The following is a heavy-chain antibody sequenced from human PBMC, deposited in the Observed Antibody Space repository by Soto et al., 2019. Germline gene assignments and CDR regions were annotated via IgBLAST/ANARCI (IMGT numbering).Heavy chain of an antibody. CDR3: ARAKYTARVFDY. V-gene: IGHV4-30-2*01. CDR2: IYHSGST. J-gene: IGHJ4*02. CDR1: GGSISSGGYS. D-gene: IGHD5-18*01. Sequence: QLPLQESGSGLAKPSQTLSLTCAVSGGSISSGGYSWSWIRQPPGKGLEWIGYIYHSGSTYYNPSLKSRVTISVDRSKNQFSLKRSSVTAADTAVYYGARAKYTARVFDYRGQGTLVTVSA.